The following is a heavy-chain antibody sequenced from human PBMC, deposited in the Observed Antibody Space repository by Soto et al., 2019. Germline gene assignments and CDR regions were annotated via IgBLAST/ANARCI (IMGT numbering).Heavy chain of an antibody. V-gene: IGHV4-31*03. CDR3: AGYCSGVSCYPAGAFDF. Sequence: QVQLQESGPGLVKPSQTLSLTCTVSGGPIASGAYYWTWIRQNPGKGLEWIGYIYHSGSTYYNPSLQSRVSISVDTSKLQFSLNLTSVTAADTAIYYCAGYCSGVSCYPAGAFDFWGQGTMVTVSS. CDR2: IYHSGST. J-gene: IGHJ3*01. D-gene: IGHD2-15*01. CDR1: GGPIASGAYY.